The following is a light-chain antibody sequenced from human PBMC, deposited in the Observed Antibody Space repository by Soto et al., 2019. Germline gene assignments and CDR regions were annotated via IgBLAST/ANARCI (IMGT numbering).Light chain of an antibody. CDR2: KAS. J-gene: IGKJ1*01. Sequence: DIQMTHSPSTLSAYVGDIVAITCRASQSISAWLAWYQQKPGKAPRLLIYKASTLEIVVPSRFSGSGSGTDFTLTISSLQPEDFATYFCQQSYSTPPWTFGQGTKVDIK. V-gene: IGKV1-5*03. CDR3: QQSYSTPPWT. CDR1: QSISAW.